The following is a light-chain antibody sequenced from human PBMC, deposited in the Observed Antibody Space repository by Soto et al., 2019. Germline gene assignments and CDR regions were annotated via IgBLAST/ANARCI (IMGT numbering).Light chain of an antibody. CDR2: GAS. Sequence: EIVLTQSPDTLTLSPGERATLSCRASQSVSSSYLAWYQQRPGQAPRLLIYGASSRATGIPDRFSGSGSGTDFSLTISRLEPEDFAVCYCQQYGVSPRTFGQGTKVEIK. CDR3: QQYGVSPRT. V-gene: IGKV3-20*01. J-gene: IGKJ1*01. CDR1: QSVSSSY.